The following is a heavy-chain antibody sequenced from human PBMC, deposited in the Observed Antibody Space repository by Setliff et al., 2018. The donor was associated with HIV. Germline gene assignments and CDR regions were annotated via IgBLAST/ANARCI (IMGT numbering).Heavy chain of an antibody. CDR3: ARVHYYDSSGYSGPYYMDV. CDR1: GGSISSSSYY. J-gene: IGHJ6*03. V-gene: IGHV4-61*05. CDR2: IYYSGST. Sequence: SETLSLTCTVSGGSISSSSYYWGWIRQPPGKGLEWIGYIYYSGSTNYNPSLKSRVTISVDTSKKQFSLELSSVTAADTAVYYCARVHYYDSSGYSGPYYMDVWGKGTTVTVSS. D-gene: IGHD3-22*01.